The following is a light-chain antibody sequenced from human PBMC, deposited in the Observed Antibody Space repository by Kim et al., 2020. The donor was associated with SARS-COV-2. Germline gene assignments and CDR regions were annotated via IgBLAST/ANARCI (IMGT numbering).Light chain of an antibody. V-gene: IGLV1-47*01. Sequence: ELTQPPSASGTPGQRVTISCSGSSSNIGSNYVYWYQQLPGTAPKLLIYRDNQRPSGVPDRFSGSKSGTSASLAISGLRSEDEADYYCAAWDDSLSGPVFGGGTQLTVL. CDR1: SSNIGSNY. CDR2: RDN. J-gene: IGLJ2*01. CDR3: AAWDDSLSGPV.